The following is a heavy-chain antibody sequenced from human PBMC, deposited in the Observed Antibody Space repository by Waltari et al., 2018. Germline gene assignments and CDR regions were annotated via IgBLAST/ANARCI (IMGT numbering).Heavy chain of an antibody. Sequence: QVQLLQSGAELREPGASVKVSCKASGYSFTGTLIHWGRQSPGQGLEWRGWINPNSGITNYAQKFQGRFTMTRDTSISTAYVELSSLRIDDTAAYYCATKGVVLPATFDYWGQGTLVTVSS. D-gene: IGHD2-15*01. V-gene: IGHV1-2*02. CDR1: GYSFTGTL. CDR3: ATKGVVLPATFDY. J-gene: IGHJ4*02. CDR2: INPNSGIT.